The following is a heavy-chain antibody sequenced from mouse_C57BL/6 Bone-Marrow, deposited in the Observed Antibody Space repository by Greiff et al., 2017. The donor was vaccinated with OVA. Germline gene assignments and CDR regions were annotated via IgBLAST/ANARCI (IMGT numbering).Heavy chain of an antibody. CDR1: GYAFSSSW. Sequence: QVQLQQSGPELVKPGASVKISCKASGYAFSSSWMNWVKQRPGKGLEWIGRIYPGDGDTNYNGKFKGKATLTADKSSSTAYMQLSSLTSEDSAVYFCAREGTNNYYGSSYNYWGQGTTLTVSS. V-gene: IGHV1-82*01. CDR3: AREGTNNYYGSSYNY. D-gene: IGHD1-1*01. CDR2: IYPGDGDT. J-gene: IGHJ2*01.